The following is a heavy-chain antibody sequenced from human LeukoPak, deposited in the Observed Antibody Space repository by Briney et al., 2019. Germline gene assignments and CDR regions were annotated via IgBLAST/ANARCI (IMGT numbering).Heavy chain of an antibody. CDR1: GFTFSSYA. Sequence: GGSLRLSCAASGFTFSSYAMSWVRQAPGKGLEWVSAISGSGGSTYYADSVKGRFTISRHNSKNTLYLQMNSLRAEDTAVYYCANAPSPYYYDSSGYYVDYWGQGTLVTVSS. J-gene: IGHJ4*02. V-gene: IGHV3-23*01. CDR3: ANAPSPYYYDSSGYYVDY. CDR2: ISGSGGST. D-gene: IGHD3-22*01.